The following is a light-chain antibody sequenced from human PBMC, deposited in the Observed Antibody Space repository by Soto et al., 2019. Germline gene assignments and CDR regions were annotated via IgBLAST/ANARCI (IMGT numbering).Light chain of an antibody. V-gene: IGKV1-27*01. CDR1: QCISNY. Sequence: DIQMTQSPSSLSASVGDRVTITCRASQCISNYLAGYQQKPGKVPKLLIYAASTLQSGVPSRFSGSGSVTDFTLTISSLQPEDVATYYSQKYNSAPRTFGGGTKVEIK. CDR2: AAS. J-gene: IGKJ4*01. CDR3: QKYNSAPRT.